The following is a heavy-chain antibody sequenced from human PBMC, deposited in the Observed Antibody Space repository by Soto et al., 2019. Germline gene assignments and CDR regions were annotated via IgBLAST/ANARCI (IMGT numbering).Heavy chain of an antibody. CDR1: GFTFSSYG. V-gene: IGHV3-30*18. J-gene: IGHJ4*02. CDR3: AKDNTAAMEITGYFDY. CDR2: ISYDGSNK. Sequence: QPGGSLRLSCAASGFTFSSYGMHWVRQAPGKGLEWVAVISYDGSNKYYADSVKGRFTISRDNPKNTLYLQMNSLRAEDTAVYYCAKDNTAAMEITGYFDYWGQGPLVTSPQ. D-gene: IGHD5-18*01.